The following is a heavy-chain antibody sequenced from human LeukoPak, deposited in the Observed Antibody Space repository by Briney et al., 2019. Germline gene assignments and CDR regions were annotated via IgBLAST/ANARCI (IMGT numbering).Heavy chain of an antibody. V-gene: IGHV3-7*01. CDR1: GFTFSNYW. CDR2: IKQDGSEK. Sequence: GGSLRLSCAASGFTFSNYWMSWVRRAPGKRLDWVANIKQDGSEKNYVDSVKGRFTVSRDNAKNSLYLQMNSLRAEDTAVYYCARFSRSSTPVYWGQGTLVTVSS. J-gene: IGHJ4*02. CDR3: ARFSRSSTPVY. D-gene: IGHD6-6*01.